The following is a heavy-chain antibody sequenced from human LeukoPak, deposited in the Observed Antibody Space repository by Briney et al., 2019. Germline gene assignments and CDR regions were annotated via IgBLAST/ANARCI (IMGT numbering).Heavy chain of an antibody. CDR3: AKDRHLMTTATTGDY. Sequence: PGGSLRLSCAASGFTFSSYGMHWVRQAPGKGLEWVAVISYDGSNKYYADSVKGRFTISRDNSKNTLYLQMNSLRAEDTAVYCCAKDRHLMTTATTGDYWGQGTLVTVSS. CDR2: ISYDGSNK. D-gene: IGHD4-17*01. CDR1: GFTFSSYG. V-gene: IGHV3-30*18. J-gene: IGHJ4*02.